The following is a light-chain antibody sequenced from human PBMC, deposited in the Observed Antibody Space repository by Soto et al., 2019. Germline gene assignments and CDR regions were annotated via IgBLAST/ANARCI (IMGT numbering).Light chain of an antibody. V-gene: IGKV3-11*01. J-gene: IGKJ5*01. CDR2: DAS. Sequence: EIVLTQSPATLSSSPGERATLSCRASQGVSSYLAWYQQKPGQAPRLLIYDASNRVTGIPTRFSGSGSGTDFTLTISSLEPEDFASYYCRKRSNWGPGLTFGQGRRLEIX. CDR3: RKRSNWGPGLT. CDR1: QGVSSY.